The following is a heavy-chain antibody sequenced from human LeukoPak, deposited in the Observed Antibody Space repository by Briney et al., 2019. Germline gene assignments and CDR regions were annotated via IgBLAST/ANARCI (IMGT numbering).Heavy chain of an antibody. CDR1: GGSFSGYY. Sequence: KASETLSLTCAVYGGSFSGYYWSWIRQPPGKGLEGIGEINHSGSTNYNPSLKSRVTISVDTSKNQFSLKLSSVTAADTAVYYCARLSWIQLWSIDYWGQGTLVTVSS. D-gene: IGHD5-18*01. CDR2: INHSGST. V-gene: IGHV4-34*01. J-gene: IGHJ4*02. CDR3: ARLSWIQLWSIDY.